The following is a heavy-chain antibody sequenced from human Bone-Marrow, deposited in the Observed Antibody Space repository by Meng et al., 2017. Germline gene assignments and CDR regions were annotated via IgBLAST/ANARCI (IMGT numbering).Heavy chain of an antibody. J-gene: IGHJ4*02. Sequence: QGERVKLGFELKKPGASVKVSCKASGYTLTSYAMNWVRQAPGQGLEWMGWINTNTGNPTYAQGFTGRFVFSLDTSVSTAYLQISSLKAEDTAVYYCARDPGAIAVAGLEDYWGQGTLVTVSS. D-gene: IGHD6-19*01. CDR2: INTNTGNP. V-gene: IGHV7-4-1*02. CDR1: GYTLTSYA. CDR3: ARDPGAIAVAGLEDY.